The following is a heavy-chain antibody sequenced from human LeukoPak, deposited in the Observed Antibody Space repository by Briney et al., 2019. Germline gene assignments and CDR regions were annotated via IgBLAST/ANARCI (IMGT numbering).Heavy chain of an antibody. D-gene: IGHD3-10*01. J-gene: IGHJ5*02. V-gene: IGHV4-39*01. Sequence: SETLSLTCSVSGGSMRISTYYWGWIRQPPGKGLEWIGSIYYSGSTYYNPSLKSRVTISVDTSKNQFSLKLSSVTAADTAVYYCGRHFWVRGVIIRAVGNWFDPWGQGTLVTVSS. CDR1: GGSMRISTYY. CDR2: IYYSGST. CDR3: GRHFWVRGVIIRAVGNWFDP.